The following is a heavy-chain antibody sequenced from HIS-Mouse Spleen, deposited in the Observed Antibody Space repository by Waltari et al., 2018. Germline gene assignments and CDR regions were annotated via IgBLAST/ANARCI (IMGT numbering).Heavy chain of an antibody. D-gene: IGHD6-13*01. V-gene: IGHV4-39*07. CDR1: GGSISSSSYY. Sequence: QLQLQESGPGLVKPSETLSLTCTVSGGSISSSSYYWGWIRQPPGKGMEWIGSIYYSGSTYYNPSPKSRFTIAVDTSKNQFSLKLSSVTAADTAVYYCAREIPYSSSWYDWYFDLWGRGTLVTVSS. CDR3: AREIPYSSSWYDWYFDL. CDR2: IYYSGST. J-gene: IGHJ2*01.